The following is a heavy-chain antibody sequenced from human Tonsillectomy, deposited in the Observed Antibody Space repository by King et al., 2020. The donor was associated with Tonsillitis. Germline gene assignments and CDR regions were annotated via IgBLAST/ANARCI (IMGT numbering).Heavy chain of an antibody. Sequence: QLVQSGAEVKKPGSSVKVSCKASGGTFSSYAISWVRQAPGQGLEWMGGIIPIFGTANYAQKFQGRVTITADESTSTAYMELSSLRSEDTAVYFCARDNRDYYESSGYQGAFDIWGQGTLVTVSS. CDR3: ARDNRDYYESSGYQGAFDI. V-gene: IGHV1-69*12. D-gene: IGHD3-22*01. CDR1: GGTFSSYA. CDR2: IIPIFGTA. J-gene: IGHJ3*02.